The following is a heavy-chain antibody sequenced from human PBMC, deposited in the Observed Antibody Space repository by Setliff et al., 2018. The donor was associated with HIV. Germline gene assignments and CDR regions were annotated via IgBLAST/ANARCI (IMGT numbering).Heavy chain of an antibody. J-gene: IGHJ4*02. CDR2: VNHAGST. D-gene: IGHD1-1*01. CDR3: ARTRALNSSNWNPFDY. CDR1: GGSFNDFY. Sequence: SQTLSLTCAVYGGSFNDFYWTWIRQPPGKGLQWIGDVNHAGSTTYNPSLKSRVTISIDTSKNQFSLKLTSVTVADSALYFCARTRALNSSNWNPFDYWGQGTLVTVSS. V-gene: IGHV4-34*01.